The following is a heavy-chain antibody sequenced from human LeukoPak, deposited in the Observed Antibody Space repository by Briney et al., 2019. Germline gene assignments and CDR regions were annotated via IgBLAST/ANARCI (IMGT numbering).Heavy chain of an antibody. D-gene: IGHD3-10*01. CDR1: GFSLTKHW. J-gene: IGHJ4*02. Sequence: GGTLRLSCAASGFSLTKHWMHWVRQAPGKGLVWVSRIRTDGHDTSYADSVKGRFTISRDNAKNTLYLQINSLRDEDTAVYYCARDLVAGSGSLDYWGQGTLVTVSS. CDR2: IRTDGHDT. V-gene: IGHV3-74*01. CDR3: ARDLVAGSGSLDY.